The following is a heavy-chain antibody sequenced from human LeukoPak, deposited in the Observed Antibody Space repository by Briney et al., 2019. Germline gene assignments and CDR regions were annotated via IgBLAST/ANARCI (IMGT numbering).Heavy chain of an antibody. CDR3: ARGLVVVAANYFDY. J-gene: IGHJ4*02. Sequence: ASQTLSLTCTVSGGSISSGGYYWSWIRQHPGKGLEWIGYIYYNGSTYYNPSLKSRVTISVDTSKNQFSLKLSSVTAADTAVYYCARGLVVVAANYFDYWGQGTLVTVSS. CDR1: GGSISSGGYY. CDR2: IYYNGST. D-gene: IGHD2-15*01. V-gene: IGHV4-31*03.